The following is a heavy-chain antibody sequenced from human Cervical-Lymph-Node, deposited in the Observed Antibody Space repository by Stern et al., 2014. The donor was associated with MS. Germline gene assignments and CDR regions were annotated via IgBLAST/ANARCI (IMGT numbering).Heavy chain of an antibody. Sequence: QVQLQESGPGLVKPSETLSLTCTVSGGSISGYYWSWIRQPPGKGLEWIGYRYDSGSPNYNPSLRSRVTISIDTSKMQFSLNLTSVTAADTAVYFCERETAYFGESYDAFDIWGQGTMVTVSS. CDR1: GGSISGYY. CDR2: RYDSGSP. CDR3: ERETAYFGESYDAFDI. V-gene: IGHV4-59*01. J-gene: IGHJ3*02. D-gene: IGHD3-10*01.